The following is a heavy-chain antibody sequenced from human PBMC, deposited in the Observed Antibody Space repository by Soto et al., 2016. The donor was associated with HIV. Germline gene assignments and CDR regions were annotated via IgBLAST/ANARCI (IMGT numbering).Heavy chain of an antibody. D-gene: IGHD3-10*01. CDR3: ARDPGGGSRGYFSSLDV. Sequence: EVQLVESGGGLVKPGESLRLSCAASGFTFWTYSMNWVRQAPGKGLEWISYISSSDSTIYYADSVKGRFTISRDNAKSSLYLQLKSLRAEDTAVYYCARDPGGGSRGYFSSLDVWGKGTTVIVSS. CDR1: GFTFWTYS. V-gene: IGHV3-48*01. J-gene: IGHJ6*03. CDR2: ISSSDSTI.